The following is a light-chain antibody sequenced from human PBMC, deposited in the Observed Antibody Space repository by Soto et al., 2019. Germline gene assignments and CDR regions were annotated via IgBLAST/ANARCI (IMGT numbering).Light chain of an antibody. Sequence: QSVLTQPPSASGTPGQRVTISCSGSGSNVGTSYVYWYQQLPGTAPKLLIYANNQRPSGVPDRFSGYKSGTSDSLAISGLRSEDEADYYCAAWDDSLSGRVFGGGTKLTVL. CDR2: ANN. V-gene: IGLV1-47*01. J-gene: IGLJ3*02. CDR3: AAWDDSLSGRV. CDR1: GSNVGTSY.